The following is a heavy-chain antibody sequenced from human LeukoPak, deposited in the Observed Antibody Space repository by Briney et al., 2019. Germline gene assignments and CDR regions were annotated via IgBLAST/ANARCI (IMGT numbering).Heavy chain of an antibody. J-gene: IGHJ4*02. Sequence: SETLSLTCAVYGGSFSGYYWSWIRQSPGKGLEWIGEINHSGSTNYIPSLKSRVTISVDTSKNQFSLKLSSVTAADTAVYYCARRGLHHYEEFDYWGQGTLVTVSS. CDR2: INHSGST. D-gene: IGHD4-11*01. V-gene: IGHV4-34*01. CDR3: ARRGLHHYEEFDY. CDR1: GGSFSGYY.